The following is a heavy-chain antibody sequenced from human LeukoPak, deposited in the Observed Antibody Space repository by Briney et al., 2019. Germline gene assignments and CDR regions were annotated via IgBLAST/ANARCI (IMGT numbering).Heavy chain of an antibody. D-gene: IGHD3-9*01. Sequence: GASVKVSCTASGYTFTGYYMHWVRQAPGQGLEWMGWINPNSGGTNYAQKFQGRVTLTRDTSISTAYMELSRLRADDSAGYCCARRDILTAYYYYWGQGTLVTVSS. V-gene: IGHV1-2*02. CDR2: INPNSGGT. J-gene: IGHJ4*02. CDR1: GYTFTGYY. CDR3: ARRDILTAYYYY.